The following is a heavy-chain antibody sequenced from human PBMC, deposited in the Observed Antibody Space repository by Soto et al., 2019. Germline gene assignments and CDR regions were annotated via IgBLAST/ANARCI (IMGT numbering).Heavy chain of an antibody. CDR2: ISAYNGNT. CDR3: ARDGGYGTPLGSEYFQH. CDR1: GYTFTSYG. D-gene: IGHD3-16*01. J-gene: IGHJ1*01. V-gene: IGHV1-18*01. Sequence: ASVKVSCKASGYTFTSYGISWVRQAPGQGLDWMGWISAYNGNTNYAQKLQGRVTMTTDTSTSTAYMELRSLRSDDTAVYYCARDGGYGTPLGSEYFQHWGQGTLVTVSS.